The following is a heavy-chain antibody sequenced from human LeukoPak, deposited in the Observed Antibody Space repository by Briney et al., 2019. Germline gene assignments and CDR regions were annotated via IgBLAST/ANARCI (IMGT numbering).Heavy chain of an antibody. CDR1: GFTVSSNY. Sequence: GGSLRLSCAASGFTVSSNYMSWVRQAPGKGLEWVSVIYSGHNTYYADSVRGRFTISRHNSKNTLYPQMNSLRAEDTAVYYCARDDPNYGGNSWAYFDYWGQGTLVTVSS. J-gene: IGHJ4*02. CDR2: IYSGHNT. D-gene: IGHD4-23*01. CDR3: ARDDPNYGGNSWAYFDY. V-gene: IGHV3-53*01.